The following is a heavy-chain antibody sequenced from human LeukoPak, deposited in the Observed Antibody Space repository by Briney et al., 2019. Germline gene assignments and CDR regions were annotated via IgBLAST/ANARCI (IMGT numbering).Heavy chain of an antibody. CDR2: IYHSGST. CDR1: GGSISSGGYS. J-gene: IGHJ4*02. Sequence: PSQTLSLTCAVSGGSISSGGYSWSWIRQPPGKGPEWIGYIYHSGSTYYNPSLKSRVTISVDRSKNQFSLKLSSVAAADTAVYYCARVDTAMVQLDYWGQGTLVTVSS. D-gene: IGHD5-18*01. V-gene: IGHV4-30-2*01. CDR3: ARVDTAMVQLDY.